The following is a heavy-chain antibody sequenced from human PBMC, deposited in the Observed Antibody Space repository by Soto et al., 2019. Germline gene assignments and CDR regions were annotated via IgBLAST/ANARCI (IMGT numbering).Heavy chain of an antibody. CDR1: GFGVTESETY. CDR3: AREVVVAATAKFDR. D-gene: IGHD2-21*01. V-gene: IGHV3-53*03. CDR2: FYRGGRR. Sequence: EVQMVESGGGLIQPGGSLKLSCAVSGFGVTESETYVSWIRQAPGKGLEWVAAFYRGGRRNYAASVKGRFVISRDKSENSVFLQLNLVRVEDTAVYYCAREVVVAATAKFDRWGQGTMVIVS. J-gene: IGHJ5*02.